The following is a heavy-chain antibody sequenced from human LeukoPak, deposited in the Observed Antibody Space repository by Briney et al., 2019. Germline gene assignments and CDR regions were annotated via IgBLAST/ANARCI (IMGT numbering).Heavy chain of an antibody. CDR2: ISYDGSNK. CDR1: GFTFSSYG. V-gene: IGHV3-30*03. Sequence: GGSLRLSCAASGFTFSSYGMHWVRQAPGKGLEWVAVISYDGSNKYYADSVKGRFTISRDNAKNSLYLQMNSLRAEDTAVYYCARVDSVRDCSGGSCYPYDAFDIWGQGTMVTVSS. D-gene: IGHD2-15*01. CDR3: ARVDSVRDCSGGSCYPYDAFDI. J-gene: IGHJ3*02.